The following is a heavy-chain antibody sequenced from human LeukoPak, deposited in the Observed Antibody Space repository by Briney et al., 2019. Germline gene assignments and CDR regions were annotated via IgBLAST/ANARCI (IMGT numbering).Heavy chain of an antibody. D-gene: IGHD4-17*01. CDR2: VSGGGRST. V-gene: IGHV3-23*01. J-gene: IGHJ4*02. Sequence: GGSLRLSCGASGFTFSSYAMSWVRQAPGKGLEWVSSVSGGGRSTGYADPVKGRFTISRDHSKNTLYLQMNSLRAEDTAVYYCAKGATVTTYSYFDYRGQGTLVTVSS. CDR3: AKGATVTTYSYFDY. CDR1: GFTFSSYA.